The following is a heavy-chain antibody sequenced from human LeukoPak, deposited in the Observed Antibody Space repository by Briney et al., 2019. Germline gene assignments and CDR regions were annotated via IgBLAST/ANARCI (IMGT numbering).Heavy chain of an antibody. CDR1: GYTFRSYG. Sequence: ASVKVSCKTSGYTFRSYGLSWVRQAPGQGLEWLGWISGYNGDTRYEQTFQGGVTLTIDTSTTTAYMELRSLRSDDTAVYYCARGDPWLADLYYYGMDVWGQGTTVTVSS. D-gene: IGHD6-19*01. CDR3: ARGDPWLADLYYYGMDV. V-gene: IGHV1-18*01. CDR2: ISGYNGDT. J-gene: IGHJ6*02.